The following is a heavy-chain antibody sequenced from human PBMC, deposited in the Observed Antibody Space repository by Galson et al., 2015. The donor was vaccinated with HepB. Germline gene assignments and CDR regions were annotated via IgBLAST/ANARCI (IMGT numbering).Heavy chain of an antibody. CDR2: IYSAGST. CDR3: ARGGHGGNSFSFDY. V-gene: IGHV3-66*02. Sequence: LRLSCAASGFTVSSNYMSWVRQAPGKGLEWVSVIYSAGSTYYADSVKGRCTISRDNSKNTLYLQMNSLRAEDTAVYYCARGGHGGNSFSFDYWGQGTLVTVSS. CDR1: GFTVSSNY. J-gene: IGHJ4*02. D-gene: IGHD4-23*01.